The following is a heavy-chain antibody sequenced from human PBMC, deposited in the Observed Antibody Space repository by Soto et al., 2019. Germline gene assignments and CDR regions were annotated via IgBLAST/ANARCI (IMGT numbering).Heavy chain of an antibody. D-gene: IGHD3-3*01. J-gene: IGHJ5*02. Sequence: EASVKVSCKVSGYTLTELSMHWVRQAPGKGLEWMGGFDPEDGETIYAQKFQGRVTMTEDTSTDTAYMELSSLRSEDTAVYYCATFFLGLLRFLEGFDPWGQGTLVTVSS. V-gene: IGHV1-24*01. CDR1: GYTLTELS. CDR3: ATFFLGLLRFLEGFDP. CDR2: FDPEDGET.